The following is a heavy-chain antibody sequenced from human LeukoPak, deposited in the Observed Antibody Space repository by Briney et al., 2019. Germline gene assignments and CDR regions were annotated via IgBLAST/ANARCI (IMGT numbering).Heavy chain of an antibody. D-gene: IGHD3-10*01. V-gene: IGHV3-53*04. CDR1: GFTLSINH. J-gene: IGHJ6*02. Sequence: GGSVSLPCAPCGFTLSINHMMGPRQARGGAREWGSLFYAGRSIKHAVAIKGRFTISTHNSKNTLHLQMNSLGVEDTAVYYCATAGSSVLLWDYAMDVWGQGTTVTVSS. CDR3: ATAGSSVLLWDYAMDV. CDR2: FYAGRSI.